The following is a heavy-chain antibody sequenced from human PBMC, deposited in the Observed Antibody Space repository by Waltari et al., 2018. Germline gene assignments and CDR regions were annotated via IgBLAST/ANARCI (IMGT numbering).Heavy chain of an antibody. Sequence: QVQLQESGPGLLKPSENLSPTCSVPGCPLTTSNYHWGWVRQTPGKGLEGIGSVFYNGDTYYNPSLKSRVTVSVDTSKNQVSLKLSSVTAADTAVYYCTRASIFGVALDAFDLWGQGTMVSVSS. D-gene: IGHD3-3*01. CDR2: VFYNGDT. J-gene: IGHJ3*01. CDR1: GCPLTTSNYH. CDR3: TRASIFGVALDAFDL. V-gene: IGHV4-39*01.